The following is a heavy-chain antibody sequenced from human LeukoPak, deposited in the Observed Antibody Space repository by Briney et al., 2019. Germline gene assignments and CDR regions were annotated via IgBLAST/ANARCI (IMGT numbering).Heavy chain of an antibody. V-gene: IGHV3-7*01. Sequence: PGGTLRLSCAASGFTFRRYGMSWVRQAPGKGLEWVANINQDGSGKYYVDSLKGRFTVSRDNVKNSVYLAMHSLTAEDTAVYYCARRGYFTSWDTPDYWGQGTLVTVSS. J-gene: IGHJ4*02. CDR2: INQDGSGK. CDR1: GFTFRRYG. CDR3: ARRGYFTSWDTPDY. D-gene: IGHD6-13*01.